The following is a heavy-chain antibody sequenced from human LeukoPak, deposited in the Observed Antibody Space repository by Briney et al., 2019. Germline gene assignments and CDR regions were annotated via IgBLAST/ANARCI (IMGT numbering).Heavy chain of an antibody. CDR2: IYYSGST. CDR3: ARESYGSRSYDYYYYYMDV. CDR1: GGSISRSRYY. J-gene: IGHJ6*03. D-gene: IGHD3-10*01. Sequence: SQTLSLTCTVSGGSISRSRYYWGWIRQPPGKGLEWIGSIYYSGSTYYNPSLKSRVTTSVDTSKNQFSLKLSSVTAADTAVYYCARESYGSRSYDYYYYYMDVWGKGTTVTVSS. V-gene: IGHV4-39*07.